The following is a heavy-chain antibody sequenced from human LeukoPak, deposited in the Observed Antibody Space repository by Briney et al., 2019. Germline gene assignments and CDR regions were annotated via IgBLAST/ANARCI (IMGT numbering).Heavy chain of an antibody. D-gene: IGHD3-22*01. CDR1: GGSISSNSYY. CDR2: IYYSGST. CDR3: ARQYYDRTGYYYFDY. J-gene: IGHJ4*02. Sequence: SETLSLTCTVSGGSISSNSYYWGWIRQPPGKGLEWIGSIYYSGSTYYNPSLKSRVTISVDTSKNQFSLKLSSVSAADTAVYYCARQYYDRTGYYYFDYWDQGTLVSVSS. V-gene: IGHV4-39*01.